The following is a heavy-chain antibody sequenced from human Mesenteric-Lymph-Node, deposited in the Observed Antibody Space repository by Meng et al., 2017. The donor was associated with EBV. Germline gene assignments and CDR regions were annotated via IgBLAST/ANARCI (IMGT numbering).Heavy chain of an antibody. J-gene: IGHJ4*02. D-gene: IGHD3-10*01. Sequence: QMQLLPWGEGLLKPSETLSLTCAVSGGSFSGFYWSWIRQSPGKGLEWIGEINHRRDTNYHPSLKSRVTISLDASKNQFSLKLTSVTAADTAVYYCGGGYISGVPDFDYWGQGTLVTVSS. V-gene: IGHV4-34*02. CDR2: INHRRDT. CDR1: GGSFSGFY. CDR3: GGGYISGVPDFDY.